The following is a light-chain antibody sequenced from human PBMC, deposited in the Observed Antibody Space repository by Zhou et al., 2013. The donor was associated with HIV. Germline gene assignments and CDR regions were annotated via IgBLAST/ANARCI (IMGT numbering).Light chain of an antibody. CDR3: QQRRDLLT. J-gene: IGKJ4*01. CDR1: QSVSSN. CDR2: GAS. V-gene: IGKV3-15*01. Sequence: EIVMTQSPATLSVSPGERATLSCRASQSVSSNLAWYQQKPGQPPRLLIYGASTRATGIPARFSGSESGTEFTLTISSMQSEDFAVHYCQQRRDLLTFDGGTKVEIK.